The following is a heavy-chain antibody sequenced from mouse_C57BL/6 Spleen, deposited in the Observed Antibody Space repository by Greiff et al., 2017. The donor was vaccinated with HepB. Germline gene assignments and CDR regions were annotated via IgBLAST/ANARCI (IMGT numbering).Heavy chain of an antibody. CDR2: IYPSDSET. CDR1: GYTFTSYW. Sequence: QVQLQQPGAELVRPGSSVKLSCKASGYTFTSYWMDWVKQRPGQGLEWIGNIYPSDSETHYNQKFKDKATLTVDKSSSTAYMQLSSLTSEDSAVYYCASSFDSSGYGYYAMDYWGQGTSVTVSS. CDR3: ASSFDSSGYGYYAMDY. D-gene: IGHD3-2*02. V-gene: IGHV1-61*01. J-gene: IGHJ4*01.